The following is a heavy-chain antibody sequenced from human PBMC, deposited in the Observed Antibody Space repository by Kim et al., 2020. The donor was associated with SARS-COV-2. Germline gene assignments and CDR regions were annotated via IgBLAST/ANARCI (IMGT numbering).Heavy chain of an antibody. Sequence: PSLKSRVTISVDTSKNQFSLKLSSVTAADTAVYYCARHLHTVTTHTTLDYWGQGTLVTVSS. D-gene: IGHD4-17*01. V-gene: IGHV4-39*01. CDR3: ARHLHTVTTHTTLDY. J-gene: IGHJ4*02.